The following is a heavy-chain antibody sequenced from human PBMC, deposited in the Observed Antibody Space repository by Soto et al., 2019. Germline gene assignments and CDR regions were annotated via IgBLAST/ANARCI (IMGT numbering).Heavy chain of an antibody. J-gene: IGHJ6*02. V-gene: IGHV3-21*01. Sequence: EVQLVESGGGLVKPGGSLRLSCAAFGFTFGSYNMNWVRQAPGKGLEWVSLITSSGYYMYYADSLKGRFTISRDNAKNSLYLQMNSLRAEDTAVYYCARVERDYYAMDVWGQGTTVTDSS. CDR2: ITSSGYYM. D-gene: IGHD1-1*01. CDR1: GFTFGSYN. CDR3: ARVERDYYAMDV.